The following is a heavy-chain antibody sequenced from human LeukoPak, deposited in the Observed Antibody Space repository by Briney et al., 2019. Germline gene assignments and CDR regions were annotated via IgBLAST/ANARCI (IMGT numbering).Heavy chain of an antibody. Sequence: GRSLRLSCAASGFTFSSYGMHWVRQAPGKGLEWVSAISGSGSSTYYADSVKGRFTISRDNSKNTLYLQMNSLRAEDTAVYYCAKSYTLVRRAIDAFDIWGQGTMVTVSS. CDR3: AKSYTLVRRAIDAFDI. CDR2: ISGSGSST. CDR1: GFTFSSYG. J-gene: IGHJ3*02. V-gene: IGHV3-23*01. D-gene: IGHD3-10*01.